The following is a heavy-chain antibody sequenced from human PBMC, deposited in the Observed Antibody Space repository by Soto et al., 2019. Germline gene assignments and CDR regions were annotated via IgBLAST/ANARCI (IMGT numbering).Heavy chain of an antibody. CDR2: INPNSGGT. Sequence: EASVKVSCKASGYTFTGYYMHWVRQAPGQGLEWMGWINPNSGGTNYAQKFQGRVTMTRDTSISTAYMDLSRLRSDDTAVYYCAREESRDGYNEDFDYWGQGTLVTVSS. V-gene: IGHV1-2*02. CDR3: AREESRDGYNEDFDY. D-gene: IGHD5-12*01. J-gene: IGHJ4*02. CDR1: GYTFTGYY.